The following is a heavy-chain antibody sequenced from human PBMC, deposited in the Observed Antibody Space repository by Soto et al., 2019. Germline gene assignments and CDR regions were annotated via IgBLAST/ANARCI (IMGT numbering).Heavy chain of an antibody. J-gene: IGHJ6*02. CDR1: GGSISSSSYY. V-gene: IGHV4-39*01. D-gene: IGHD1-1*01. CDR3: ARLIGTTGTTVSYYYYGMDV. CDR2: IYYSGST. Sequence: KPSETLSLTCTVSGGSISSSSYYWGWIRQPPGKGLEWIGSIYYSGSTYYNPSLKSRVTISVDTSKNQFSLKLSSVTAADTAVYYCARLIGTTGTTVSYYYYGMDVWGQGTTVTVSS.